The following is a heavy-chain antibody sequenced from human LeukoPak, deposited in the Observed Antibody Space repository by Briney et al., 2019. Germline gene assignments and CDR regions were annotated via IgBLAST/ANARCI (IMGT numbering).Heavy chain of an antibody. CDR1: GFSLSTSGVG. Sequence: SGPTLVNPTQTLTLTCTFSGFSLSTSGVGVGWIRQPPGKALEWLALIYWDDDKRYSPSLKSRLTITKDTSKNQVVLTMTNMDPVDTATYYCAHTRLYYYGSGRYFDYWGQGTLVTVSS. D-gene: IGHD3-10*01. CDR3: AHTRLYYYGSGRYFDY. CDR2: IYWDDDK. V-gene: IGHV2-5*02. J-gene: IGHJ4*02.